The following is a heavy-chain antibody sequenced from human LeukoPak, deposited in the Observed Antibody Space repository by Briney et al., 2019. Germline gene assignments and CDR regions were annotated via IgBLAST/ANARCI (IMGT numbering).Heavy chain of an antibody. J-gene: IGHJ6*03. V-gene: IGHV4-61*05. D-gene: IGHD6-6*01. CDR1: GGSISSSSYY. Sequence: SETLSLTCTVSGGSISSSSYYWGWIRQPPGKGLEWIGYIYYSGSTNYNPSLKSRVTISVDTSKNQFSLKLSSVTAADTAIYYCARDFSSSSTVYYYYMDVWGKGTTVTVSS. CDR2: IYYSGST. CDR3: ARDFSSSSTVYYYYMDV.